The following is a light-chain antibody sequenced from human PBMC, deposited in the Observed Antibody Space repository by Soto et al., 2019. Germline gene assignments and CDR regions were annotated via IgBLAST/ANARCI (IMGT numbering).Light chain of an antibody. Sequence: EIVLTQSPGTLSLSPGERATLSCRASQSVSNNYLAWYQQKPGQAPRLLIYGASNRATGIPDRFSGSGSGTDFTLTSSRLEPEDFAVYYCQQYGSLGTCGQETKVNIK. V-gene: IGKV3-20*01. CDR2: GAS. J-gene: IGKJ1*01. CDR1: QSVSNNY. CDR3: QQYGSLGT.